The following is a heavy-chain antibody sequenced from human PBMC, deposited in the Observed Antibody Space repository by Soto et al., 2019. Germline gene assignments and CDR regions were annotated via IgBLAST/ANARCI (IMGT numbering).Heavy chain of an antibody. D-gene: IGHD1-1*01. CDR3: ARGRYGDY. CDR2: ISAHNGNT. J-gene: IGHJ4*02. Sequence: QVHLVQSGAAVKKPGASVKVSCQASGYAFTTYGITWVRQAPGQGLEWMGWISAHNGNTNYAQKLQGRVTVTRDTSTSTAYMELRSLRSDDTAVYYCARGRYGDYLRQGALVTVSS. V-gene: IGHV1-18*01. CDR1: GYAFTTYG.